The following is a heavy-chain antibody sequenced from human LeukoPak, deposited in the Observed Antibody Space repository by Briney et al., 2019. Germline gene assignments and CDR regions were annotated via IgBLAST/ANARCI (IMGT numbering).Heavy chain of an antibody. V-gene: IGHV5-51*01. Sequence: GESLKISCKGSGYSFTSYWIGWVRQMPGKGLEWMGIIYPGDSDTRYSPSFQGQVTISADKSISTAYLQWSSLKASDTAVYYCARGAPYYDFWSGYPGMDVWGRGTTVTVSS. CDR1: GYSFTSYW. CDR2: IYPGDSDT. J-gene: IGHJ6*02. CDR3: ARGAPYYDFWSGYPGMDV. D-gene: IGHD3-3*01.